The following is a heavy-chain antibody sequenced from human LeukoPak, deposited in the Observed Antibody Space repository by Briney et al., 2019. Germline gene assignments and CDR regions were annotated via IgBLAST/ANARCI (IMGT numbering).Heavy chain of an antibody. CDR3: ARRPSYDFWSGYYGVDGLDV. Sequence: GESLKISCKTSGYSFVSHWIVWVRQMPGRGLEWLGIIYPGDSDTRYSPSFQGQVTISADKSISTAYLHWSSLRASDTAMYYCARRPSYDFWSGYYGVDGLDVWGQGTMVTVSS. V-gene: IGHV5-51*01. J-gene: IGHJ3*01. D-gene: IGHD3-3*01. CDR2: IYPGDSDT. CDR1: GYSFVSHW.